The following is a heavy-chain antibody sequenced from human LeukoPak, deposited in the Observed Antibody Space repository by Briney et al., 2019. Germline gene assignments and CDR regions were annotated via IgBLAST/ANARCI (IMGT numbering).Heavy chain of an antibody. V-gene: IGHV4-30-2*01. J-gene: IGHJ4*02. CDR2: IYHSGST. CDR1: GGSISSGGYS. D-gene: IGHD3-22*01. Sequence: LSQTLSLTCAVSGGSISSGGYSWSWIRQPPGKGLEWIGYIYHSGSTYYNPSLKSRVTISVDRSKNQFSLKLSSVTAADTAVYYCASRARSSGYPFDYWGQGTLVTVSX. CDR3: ASRARSSGYPFDY.